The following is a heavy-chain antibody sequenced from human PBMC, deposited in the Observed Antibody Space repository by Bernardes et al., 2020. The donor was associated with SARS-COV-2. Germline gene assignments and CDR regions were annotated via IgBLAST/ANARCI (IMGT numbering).Heavy chain of an antibody. CDR2: IYPHDSST. D-gene: IGHD3-9*01. CDR3: ARGRRLRYFDWLSTANWFDP. CDR1: GYAVTSFW. V-gene: IGHV5-51*01. J-gene: IGHJ5*02. Sequence: ESPKISCKGSGYAVTSFWIGWVRQMPGKGLEWMGIIYPHDSSTRNSLSLQGQATPSADKSISTAYMELSSLRSEDTAVYYCARGRRLRYFDWLSTANWFDPWGQGTLVTVSS.